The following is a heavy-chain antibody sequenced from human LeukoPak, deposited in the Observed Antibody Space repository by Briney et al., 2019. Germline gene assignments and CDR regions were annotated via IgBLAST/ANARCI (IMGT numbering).Heavy chain of an antibody. CDR3: ARGSPLRTQKLSLYRDFDY. Sequence: SETLSLTCTVSGGSISSSSYYWGWIRQPPGKGLEWIGSIHYSGSTYYNPSLKSRVTMSVDTSKNQFSLRMTSMTAADTAVYLCARGSPLRTQKLSLYRDFDYWGQGTLVTVSS. CDR1: GGSISSSSYY. CDR2: IHYSGST. J-gene: IGHJ4*02. V-gene: IGHV4-39*07. D-gene: IGHD3-16*02.